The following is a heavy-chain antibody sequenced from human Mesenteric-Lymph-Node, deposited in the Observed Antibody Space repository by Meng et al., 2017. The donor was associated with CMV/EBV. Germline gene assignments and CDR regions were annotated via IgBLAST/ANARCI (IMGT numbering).Heavy chain of an antibody. J-gene: IGHJ3*02. V-gene: IGHV3-7*01. CDR2: IKEDGSQK. CDR3: ARDPFIKAFDI. Sequence: GGSLRLSCAASGFSFSSYWMTWLRQAPGRGLELVAHIKEDGSQKDYLDSVKGRFAISRDNTKNLLFLQMNSLRAEDTAVYYCARDPFIKAFDIWGQGTMVTVSS. CDR1: GFSFSSYW.